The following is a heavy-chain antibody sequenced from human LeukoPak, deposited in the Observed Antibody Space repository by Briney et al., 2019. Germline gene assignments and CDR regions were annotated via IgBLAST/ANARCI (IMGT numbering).Heavy chain of an antibody. CDR2: ISSSSSYI. V-gene: IGHV3-21*04. CDR3: ARISSSGYYYDDYYYGMDV. D-gene: IGHD3-22*01. J-gene: IGHJ6*02. Sequence: PGGSLRLSCAASGFTFSSYSMNWVRQAPGKGLEWVSSISSSSSYIYYADSVKGRFTISRDNAKNSLYLQMNSLRAEDTAVYYCARISSSGYYYDDYYYGMDVWGQGTTVTVSS. CDR1: GFTFSSYS.